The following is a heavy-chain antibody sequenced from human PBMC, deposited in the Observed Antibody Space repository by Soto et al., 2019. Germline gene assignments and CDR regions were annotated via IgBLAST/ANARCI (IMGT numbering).Heavy chain of an antibody. CDR1: GFTVSSNY. D-gene: IGHD1-7*01. Sequence: GGSLRLSCAASGFTVSSNYMSWVRQAPGKGLEWVSVIYSGGSTYYADSVKGRFTISRDNSKNTLYLQMNSLRAEDTAVYYCARDGTISISADSFFDYWGQGTLVTVSS. CDR3: ARDGTISISADSFFDY. J-gene: IGHJ4*02. CDR2: IYSGGST. V-gene: IGHV3-66*01.